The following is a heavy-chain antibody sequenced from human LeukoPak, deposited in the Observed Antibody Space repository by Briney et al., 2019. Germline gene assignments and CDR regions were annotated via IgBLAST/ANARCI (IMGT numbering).Heavy chain of an antibody. D-gene: IGHD5-18*01. CDR2: ISSSSSYI. Sequence: RGSLRLSCAASGFTFSSYSMNWVRQAPGKGLEWVSSISSSSSYIYYADSVKGRFTISRDNAKNSLYLQMNSLRAEDTAVYYCARAVQLWFQFDYWGQGTLVTVSS. V-gene: IGHV3-21*01. J-gene: IGHJ4*02. CDR3: ARAVQLWFQFDY. CDR1: GFTFSSYS.